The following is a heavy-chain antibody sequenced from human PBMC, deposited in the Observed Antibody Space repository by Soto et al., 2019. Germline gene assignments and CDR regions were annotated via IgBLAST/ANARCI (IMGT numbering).Heavy chain of an antibody. J-gene: IGHJ6*02. CDR2: IYSGGST. D-gene: IGHD3-10*02. CDR1: GFTVSSNY. V-gene: IGHV3-53*01. CDR3: ARGWMLGDSDQYYGMDV. Sequence: GGSLRLSCAASGFTVSSNYMSWVRQAPGKGLEWVSVIYSGGSTYYADSVKGRFTISRDNSKNTLYLQMNSLRAEDTAVYYCARGWMLGDSDQYYGMDVWGQGTTVTVSS.